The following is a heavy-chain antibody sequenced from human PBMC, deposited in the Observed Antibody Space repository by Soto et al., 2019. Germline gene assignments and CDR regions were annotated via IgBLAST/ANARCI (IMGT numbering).Heavy chain of an antibody. D-gene: IGHD3-16*01. J-gene: IGHJ6*02. CDR3: AKGILSATIGPYAMDV. Sequence: LXLSCEASGFSFSRYAMHWFLQAPVKGLEWVGVISYDGNYIYYADSVKGRFTISRDNSKNTLYVQVNSLRPEDTAVYYCAKGILSATIGPYAMDVWGQGTTVTVSS. CDR1: GFSFSRYA. V-gene: IGHV3-30*18. CDR2: ISYDGNYI.